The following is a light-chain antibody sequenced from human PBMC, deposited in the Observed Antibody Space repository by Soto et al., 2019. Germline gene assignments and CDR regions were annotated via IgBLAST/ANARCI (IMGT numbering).Light chain of an antibody. V-gene: IGLV2-18*02. Sequence: QSVPTQPPSVSGSPGQSVAISCTGTSSDVGNSNGVSWYQQPPGTAPKLMIYDVSNRPSGVPDRFSGSKSGNTASLTISGLQAEDEADYYCSSYTSSSTYVFGTGTKVTVL. J-gene: IGLJ1*01. CDR3: SSYTSSSTYV. CDR2: DVS. CDR1: SSDVGNSNG.